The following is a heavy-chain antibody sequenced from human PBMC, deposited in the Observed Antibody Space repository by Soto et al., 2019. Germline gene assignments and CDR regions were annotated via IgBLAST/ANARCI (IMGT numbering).Heavy chain of an antibody. V-gene: IGHV3-30*18. J-gene: IGHJ6*02. CDR1: GFTFSSYG. Sequence: QVQLVESGGGVVQPGRSLRLSCAASGFTFSSYGMHWVRQAPGKGLEWVAVISYDGSNKCYADSVKGRFTISRDNSKNTLYLQMNSLRAEDTAVYYCAKHGMDVWGQGTTVTVSS. CDR3: AKHGMDV. CDR2: ISYDGSNK.